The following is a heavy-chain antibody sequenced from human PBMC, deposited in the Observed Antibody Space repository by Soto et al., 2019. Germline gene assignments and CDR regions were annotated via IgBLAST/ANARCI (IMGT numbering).Heavy chain of an antibody. CDR1: GGTFNSYS. D-gene: IGHD2-15*01. J-gene: IGHJ4*02. CDR3: AKSLYCSAGSRYLLPDS. V-gene: IGHV1-69*01. Sequence: VQLEQSGAEVQKSGSSVNVSCKASGGTFNSYSITWVRQAPGQGLEWMGGFSPIFGTADYAQRFQGRVTITADESTNTVYMALTGLTSDDTAVYSCAKSLYCSAGSRYLLPDSWGQGTLVSVSS. CDR2: FSPIFGTA.